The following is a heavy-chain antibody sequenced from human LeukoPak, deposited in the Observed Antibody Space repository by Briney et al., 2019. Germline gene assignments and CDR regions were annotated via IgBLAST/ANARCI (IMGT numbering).Heavy chain of an antibody. CDR1: GFTFSSYA. Sequence: PGGSLRLSCAASGFTFSSYAMSWVRQAPGKGLEWVSAISGSGGSTYYADSVKGRFTISRDNSKNTLYLQMNSLRAEDTALYYCAKARGRGSSGWIAYFDYWGQGTLVTVSS. CDR3: AKARGRGSSGWIAYFDY. V-gene: IGHV3-23*01. J-gene: IGHJ4*02. CDR2: ISGSGGST. D-gene: IGHD6-19*01.